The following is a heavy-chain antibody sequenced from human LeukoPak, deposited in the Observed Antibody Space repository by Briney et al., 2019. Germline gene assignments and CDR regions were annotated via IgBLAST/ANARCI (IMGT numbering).Heavy chain of an antibody. J-gene: IGHJ4*02. V-gene: IGHV4-34*01. D-gene: IGHD3-16*02. CDR1: GGSFSGYY. CDR3: ARDGGYDYVWGSYPYFDY. Sequence: PSETLSLTCAVYGGSFSGYYWSWIRQPPGKGLEWIGEINHSGSTNYNPSLKSRVTISVDTSKNQFSLKLSSVTAADTAVYYCARDGGYDYVWGSYPYFDYWGQGTLVTVSS. CDR2: INHSGST.